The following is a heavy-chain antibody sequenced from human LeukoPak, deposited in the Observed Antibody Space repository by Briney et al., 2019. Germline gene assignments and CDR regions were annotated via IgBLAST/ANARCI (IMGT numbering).Heavy chain of an antibody. CDR2: VRSDGDEK. V-gene: IGHV3-30*02. Sequence: GGSLRLSCAASGFTFSYYGMHWVRQAPGKGLEWVAFVRSDGDEKFYSQSVKGRFTISKDTSRNTLYLQMKSLRLEDTAVYYCAKDLMRDRWFGESWGQGTLVTVSS. D-gene: IGHD3-10*01. J-gene: IGHJ5*02. CDR1: GFTFSYYG. CDR3: AKDLMRDRWFGES.